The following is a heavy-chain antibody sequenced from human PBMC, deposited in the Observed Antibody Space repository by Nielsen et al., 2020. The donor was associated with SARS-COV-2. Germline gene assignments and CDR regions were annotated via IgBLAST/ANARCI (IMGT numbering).Heavy chain of an antibody. CDR2: IYYSGST. D-gene: IGHD4-17*01. CDR1: GGSISSGGYY. J-gene: IGHJ4*02. CDR3: ARGPGRPSGDYVRGLFDY. V-gene: IGHV4-61*08. Sequence: SETLSLTCTVSGGSISSGGYYWSWIRQHPGKGLEWIGYIYYSGSTNYNPSLKSRVTISVDKSKNQFSLRLNSVTAADTAVYYCARGPGRPSGDYVRGLFDYWGQGTLVTVSS.